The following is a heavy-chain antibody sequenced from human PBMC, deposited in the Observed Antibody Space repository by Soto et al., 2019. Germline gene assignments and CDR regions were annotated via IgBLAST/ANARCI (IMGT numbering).Heavy chain of an antibody. J-gene: IGHJ6*02. CDR3: AREPVEMATIYYYYGMDV. CDR2: ITPIFGTA. V-gene: IGHV1-69*13. CDR1: GGTFSSYA. D-gene: IGHD5-12*01. Sequence: GASVKVSCKASGGTFSSYAISWVRQAPGQGLEWMGGITPIFGTANYAQKFQGRVTITADESTSTAYMELSSLRSEDTAVYYCAREPVEMATIYYYYGMDVWGQGTTVTVSS.